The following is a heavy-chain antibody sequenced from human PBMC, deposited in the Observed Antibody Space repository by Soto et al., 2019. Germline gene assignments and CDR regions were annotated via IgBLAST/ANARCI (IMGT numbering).Heavy chain of an antibody. Sequence: GGSLRLSCAASGFTFSDYYMSWIRQAPGKGLEWVSYISSSGSTIYYADSVKGRFTISRDNAKNSLYLQMNSLRAEDTAVYYCARDHDTMVRGVIIPSATFDYWGQGTLVTVSS. J-gene: IGHJ4*02. D-gene: IGHD3-10*01. V-gene: IGHV3-11*01. CDR2: ISSSGSTI. CDR3: ARDHDTMVRGVIIPSATFDY. CDR1: GFTFSDYY.